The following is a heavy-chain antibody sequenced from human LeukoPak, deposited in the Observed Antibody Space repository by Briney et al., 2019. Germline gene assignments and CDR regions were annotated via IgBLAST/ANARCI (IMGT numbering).Heavy chain of an antibody. J-gene: IGHJ4*02. CDR1: GVSISSGGYY. V-gene: IGHV4-30-2*01. CDR2: IYHSGST. Sequence: PSETLSLTCTVSGVSISSGGYYWSWIRQPPGKGLEWIGYIYHSGSTYYNPSLKSRVTISVDRSKNQFSLKLSSVTAADTAVYYCASLGATYSSSSRGIDYWGQGTLVTVSS. D-gene: IGHD6-6*01. CDR3: ASLGATYSSSSRGIDY.